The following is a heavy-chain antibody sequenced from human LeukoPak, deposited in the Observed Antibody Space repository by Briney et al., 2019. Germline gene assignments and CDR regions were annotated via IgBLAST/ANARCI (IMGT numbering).Heavy chain of an antibody. CDR2: IYYSGST. CDR3: AREGVIVTADSFHNWFDP. D-gene: IGHD2-2*01. Sequence: PSETLSLTCTVSGGSISSSSYYWGWIRQPPGKGLEWIGSIYYSGSTYYNPSLKSRVTISVDTSKNQFSLKVNSVTAADTAMYYCAREGVIVTADSFHNWFDPWGQGTLVTVSS. V-gene: IGHV4-39*07. J-gene: IGHJ5*02. CDR1: GGSISSSSYY.